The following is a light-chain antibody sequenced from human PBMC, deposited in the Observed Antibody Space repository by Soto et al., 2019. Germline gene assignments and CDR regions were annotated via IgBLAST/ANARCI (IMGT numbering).Light chain of an antibody. Sequence: DIQMTQSPSSLSASVGDRVTITCRASQSISSYLNWYQQKPGKAPKLLIYAASSLQSGVQSRFSGSGSGTEFTLTISSLQPEDFATYYCQQLNSYPITFGQGTRLEIK. CDR2: AAS. CDR1: QSISSY. V-gene: IGKV1-39*01. CDR3: QQLNSYPIT. J-gene: IGKJ5*01.